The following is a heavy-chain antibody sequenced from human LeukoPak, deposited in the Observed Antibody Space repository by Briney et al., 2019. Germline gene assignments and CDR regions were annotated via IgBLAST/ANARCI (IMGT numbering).Heavy chain of an antibody. Sequence: WASVKVSCKASGYTFTGYYMHWVRQAPGQGLEWMGWINPNSGGTNYAQKFQGRVTMTRDTSISTAYMELSRLRSDDTAVYYCARALYYGSGSRQYYFDYWGQGTLVTVSS. CDR3: ARALYYGSGSRQYYFDY. J-gene: IGHJ4*02. CDR2: INPNSGGT. CDR1: GYTFTGYY. V-gene: IGHV1-2*02. D-gene: IGHD3-10*01.